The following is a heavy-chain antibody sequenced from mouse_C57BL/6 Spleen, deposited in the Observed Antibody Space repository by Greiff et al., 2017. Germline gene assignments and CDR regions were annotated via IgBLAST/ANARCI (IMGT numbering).Heavy chain of an antibody. Sequence: QVQLKESGAELARPGASVKLSCKASGYTFTSYGISWVKQRTGQGLEWIGEIYPRSGNTYYNEKFKGKATLTADKSSSTAYMELRSLTSEDSAVYFCARHYSNYGAMDYWGQGTSVTVSS. D-gene: IGHD2-5*01. CDR3: ARHYSNYGAMDY. J-gene: IGHJ4*01. V-gene: IGHV1-81*01. CDR1: GYTFTSYG. CDR2: IYPRSGNT.